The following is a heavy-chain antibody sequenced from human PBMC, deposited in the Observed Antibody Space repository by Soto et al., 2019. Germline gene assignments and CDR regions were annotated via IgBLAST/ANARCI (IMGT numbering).Heavy chain of an antibody. V-gene: IGHV4-31*03. CDR3: AREGESIAAPNPRGGWFDP. J-gene: IGHJ5*02. CDR2: IYYSGST. D-gene: IGHD6-6*01. CDR1: GGSISSGGYY. Sequence: SETLSLTCTVSGGSISSGGYYWSWIRQHPGKGLEWIGYIYYSGSTYYNPSLKSRVTISVDTSKNQFSLKLSSVTAADTAVYYCAREGESIAAPNPRGGWFDPWGQGTLVAVSS.